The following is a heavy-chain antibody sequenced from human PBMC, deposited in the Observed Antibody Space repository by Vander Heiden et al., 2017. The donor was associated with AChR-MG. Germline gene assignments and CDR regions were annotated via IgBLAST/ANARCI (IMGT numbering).Heavy chain of an antibody. J-gene: IGHJ6*03. CDR2: ISWNSGSI. D-gene: IGHD2-21*01. Sequence: EVQLVQSGGGLVQPGRSLRLSCAAPGLTFDDYAMHWVRQAPGKGLEWVSGISWNSGSIGYADSVKGRFTISRDNAKNSLYLQMNSLRAEDTALYYCAKARKEPRLHYMDVWGKGTTVTVSS. CDR1: GLTFDDYA. CDR3: AKARKEPRLHYMDV. V-gene: IGHV3-9*01.